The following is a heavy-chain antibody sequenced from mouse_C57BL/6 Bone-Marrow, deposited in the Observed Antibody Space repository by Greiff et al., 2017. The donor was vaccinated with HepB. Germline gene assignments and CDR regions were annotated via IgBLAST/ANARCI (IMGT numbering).Heavy chain of an antibody. D-gene: IGHD1-1*01. J-gene: IGHJ4*01. CDR3: TRGSSWDYYAMDY. Sequence: EVQLQESGGGLVQPGGSMKLSCVASGFTFSNYWMNWVRQSPEKGLEWVARIRLKSDNYATHYAESVKGRFTISRDASKSSVYLQMNNLRAEETGIYYCTRGSSWDYYAMDYWGQGSPVTVSS. CDR1: GFTFSNYW. CDR2: IRLKSDNYAT. V-gene: IGHV6-3*01.